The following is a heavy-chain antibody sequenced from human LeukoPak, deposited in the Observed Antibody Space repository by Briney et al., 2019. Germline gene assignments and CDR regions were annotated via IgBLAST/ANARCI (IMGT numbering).Heavy chain of an antibody. Sequence: GGSLRLSCAASGFTFSNYGMHWVRQAPGKGLEWVAFIRYDGSNKHYADSVKGRFTISRDNSKNTLFLQMNSLRAEDTAVYYCAHPTVNWGQGTLVTVSS. V-gene: IGHV3-30*02. D-gene: IGHD3-22*01. CDR3: AHPTVN. CDR1: GFTFSNYG. CDR2: IRYDGSNK. J-gene: IGHJ4*02.